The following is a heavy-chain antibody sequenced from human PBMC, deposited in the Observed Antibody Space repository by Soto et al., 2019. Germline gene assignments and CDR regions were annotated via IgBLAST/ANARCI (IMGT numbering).Heavy chain of an antibody. D-gene: IGHD1-26*01. CDR3: ASRGSGSSYDC. CDR2: ISGSGDST. V-gene: IGHV3-23*01. CDR1: GFTFSSYA. Sequence: EVQLLESGGGLVQPGGSLRLSCAASGFTFSSYAMRWVRQAPGKGLEWVSAISGSGDSTYYADSVKGRFTISRDNSKNTLYLQMNSPRAEATAVYYCASRGSGSSYDCWGQGTLVTVSS. J-gene: IGHJ4*02.